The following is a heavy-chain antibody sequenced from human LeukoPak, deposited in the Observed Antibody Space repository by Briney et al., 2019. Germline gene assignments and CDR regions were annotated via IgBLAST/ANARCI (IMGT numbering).Heavy chain of an antibody. J-gene: IGHJ4*02. CDR1: GFTFSSYT. CDR3: AKDRMLQIAAALDY. CDR2: IGTSSTTI. V-gene: IGHV3-48*01. Sequence: PGGSLRLSCAASGFTFSSYTMNWVRQPPGKGLEWVSNIGTSSTTIYYADSVKGRFTISRDNSKNTLYLQMNSLRAEDTAVYYCAKDRMLQIAAALDYWGQGTLVTVSS. D-gene: IGHD6-13*01.